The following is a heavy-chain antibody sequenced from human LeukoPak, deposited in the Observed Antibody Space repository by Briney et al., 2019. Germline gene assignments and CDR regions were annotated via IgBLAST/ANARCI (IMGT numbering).Heavy chain of an antibody. Sequence: PGGSLRLSCAASGFXFSSYTIHWVRQAPGKGLEWVAVISYDGSNKYYADSVKGRFTISRDNSKNTLYLQMNSLRAEDTAVYYCARDSSYDSSGYYNFDYWGQGTLVTVSS. J-gene: IGHJ4*02. D-gene: IGHD3-22*01. CDR3: ARDSSYDSSGYYNFDY. CDR2: ISYDGSNK. V-gene: IGHV3-30-3*01. CDR1: GFXFSSYT.